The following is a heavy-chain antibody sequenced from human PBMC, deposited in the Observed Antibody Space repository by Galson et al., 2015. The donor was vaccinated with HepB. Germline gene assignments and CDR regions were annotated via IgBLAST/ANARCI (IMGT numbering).Heavy chain of an antibody. CDR2: ISYDGSNK. Sequence: SLRLSCAASGFTFSSYAMHWVRQAPGKGLEWVAVISYDGSNKYYADSVKGRFTISRDNSKNTLYLQMNSLRAEDTAVYYCARPGHDFWSGYYYYYYMDVWGKGTTVTVSS. V-gene: IGHV3-30-3*01. J-gene: IGHJ6*03. CDR1: GFTFSSYA. D-gene: IGHD3-3*01. CDR3: ARPGHDFWSGYYYYYYMDV.